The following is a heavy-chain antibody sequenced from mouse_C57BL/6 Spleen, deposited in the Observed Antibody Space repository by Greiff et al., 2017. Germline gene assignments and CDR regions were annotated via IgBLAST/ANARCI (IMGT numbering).Heavy chain of an antibody. V-gene: IGHV1-69*01. CDR1: GYTFTSYW. CDR3: ARPGDDLCAY. Sequence: QVQLQQPGAELVMPGASVKLSCKASGYTFTSYWMHWVKQRPGQGLEWIGEIDPSDSYTNYNQKFKGKSTLTVDKSSSTAYMQLSSLTSEDSAVYYWARPGDDLCAYWGQGTLVTVSA. J-gene: IGHJ3*01. CDR2: IDPSDSYT. D-gene: IGHD6-2*01.